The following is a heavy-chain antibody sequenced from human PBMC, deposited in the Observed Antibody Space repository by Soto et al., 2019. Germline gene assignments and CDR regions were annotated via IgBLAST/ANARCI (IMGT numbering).Heavy chain of an antibody. Sequence: GGSLRLSCTASEFTFSSYEMTWVRQAPGKGLEWVSYISSSGSVVYYADSVKGRFTISRDNAKNSLYLQMNSLRGEDTAVYYCARDLKGGDYGFEYWGQGTLVTVS. D-gene: IGHD2-21*02. CDR2: ISSSGSVV. CDR1: EFTFSSYE. J-gene: IGHJ4*02. CDR3: ARDLKGGDYGFEY. V-gene: IGHV3-48*03.